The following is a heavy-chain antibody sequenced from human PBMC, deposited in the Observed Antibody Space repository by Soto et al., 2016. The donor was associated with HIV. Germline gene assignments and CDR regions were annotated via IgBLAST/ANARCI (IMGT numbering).Heavy chain of an antibody. J-gene: IGHJ4*02. Sequence: EVQLLESGGGLVQPGGSLRLSCAASGFTFSSYAMSWVRQAPGKGLEWVSAISGSGGSTYYADSVEGRFTISRDNSKNTLYLQMNSLRAEDMAVYYCAKGPGLAKARYFDYWGQGTLVTVSS. CDR2: ISGSGGST. CDR1: GFTFSSYA. V-gene: IGHV3-23*01. CDR3: AKGPGLAKARYFDY. D-gene: IGHD3-10*01.